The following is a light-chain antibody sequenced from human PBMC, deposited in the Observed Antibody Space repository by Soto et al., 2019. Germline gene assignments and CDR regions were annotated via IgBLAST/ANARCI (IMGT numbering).Light chain of an antibody. Sequence: EIVLTQSPGTLSFSPGERATLSCRASQSVSSTYLAWYQQRPGQAPRLLIYGASTRATGIPDRFSGSGSGTDFTLTISRLEPEDFAVYYCQHYGSSLWTFGQGTNVDIK. CDR3: QHYGSSLWT. CDR2: GAS. CDR1: QSVSSTY. J-gene: IGKJ1*01. V-gene: IGKV3-20*01.